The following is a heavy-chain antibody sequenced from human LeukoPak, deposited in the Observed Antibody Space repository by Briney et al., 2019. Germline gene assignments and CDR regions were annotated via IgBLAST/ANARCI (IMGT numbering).Heavy chain of an antibody. J-gene: IGHJ4*02. D-gene: IGHD5-12*01. V-gene: IGHV4-59*08. CDR3: ARHSRGYGSFDY. Sequence: SETLSLTCTVSGGSISSYDWSWIRRPPGKGLKWIGYFYYTGSTKYNPSLKSRVTISVDTSKNQISLDLSSVTAADTAVYYCARHSRGYGSFDYWGQGTLVTVSS. CDR2: FYYTGST. CDR1: GGSISSYD.